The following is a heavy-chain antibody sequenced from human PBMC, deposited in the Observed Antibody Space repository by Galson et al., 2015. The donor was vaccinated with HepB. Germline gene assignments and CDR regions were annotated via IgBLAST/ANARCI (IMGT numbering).Heavy chain of an antibody. J-gene: IGHJ4*02. V-gene: IGHV3-23*01. CDR3: AKVFPEKTDGWYRKALSYFDP. Sequence: SLRLSCAASGFTFSYYAMSWVRQAPGKGLEWASAITPSGDNTYSADSLKGRFTISRDNSKNTLFLQMNSLRADDTAIYFCAKVFPEKTDGWYRKALSYFDPWGQGTRVTFPS. CDR1: GFTFSYYA. D-gene: IGHD6-19*01. CDR2: ITPSGDNT.